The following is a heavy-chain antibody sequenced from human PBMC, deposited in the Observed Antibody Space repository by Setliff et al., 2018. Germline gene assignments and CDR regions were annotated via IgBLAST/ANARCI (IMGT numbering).Heavy chain of an antibody. Sequence: AGGSLRLSCVASGFGFRSFGMYWVRQAPGKGLEWVAFIWYDGSNTYYTGSVKGRFTISRDNSRNTLYLQMNSLRAEDTAVYYCARDPGWKQFDYWGQGTLVTVAS. J-gene: IGHJ4*02. D-gene: IGHD6-19*01. V-gene: IGHV3-33*08. CDR2: IWYDGSNT. CDR1: GFGFRSFG. CDR3: ARDPGWKQFDY.